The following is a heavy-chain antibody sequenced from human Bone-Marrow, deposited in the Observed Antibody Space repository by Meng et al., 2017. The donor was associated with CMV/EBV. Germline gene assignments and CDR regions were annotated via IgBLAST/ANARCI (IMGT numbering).Heavy chain of an antibody. CDR3: AREGGPYYDYWSGSYDNNYYGMNV. D-gene: IGHD3-3*01. CDR2: IYYSGST. V-gene: IGHV4-39*07. J-gene: IGHJ6*02. CDR1: GGSISSSSYY. Sequence: SETLSLTCTVSGGSISSSSYYWGWIRQPPGKGLEWIGSIYYSGSTYYNPSLKSRVTISVDTSANQFSLTLRSVTAADTAVYYCAREGGPYYDYWSGSYDNNYYGMNVWGQGTTVTVSS.